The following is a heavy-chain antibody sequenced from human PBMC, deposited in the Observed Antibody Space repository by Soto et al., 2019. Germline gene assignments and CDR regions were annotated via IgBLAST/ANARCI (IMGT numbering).Heavy chain of an antibody. CDR2: INHSGST. CDR3: ARSRNIVARIFDY. V-gene: IGHV4-34*01. Sequence: SETLSLTCAVYGGSFSGYYWSWIRQPPGKGLEWIGEINHSGSTNYNPSLKSRVTISVDTSKNQFSLKLSSVTAADTAVYYCARSRNIVARIFDYWGQGTLVTVSS. D-gene: IGHD5-12*01. J-gene: IGHJ4*02. CDR1: GGSFSGYY.